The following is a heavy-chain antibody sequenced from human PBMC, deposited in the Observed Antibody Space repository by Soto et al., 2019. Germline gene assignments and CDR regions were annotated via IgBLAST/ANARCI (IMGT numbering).Heavy chain of an antibody. D-gene: IGHD2-15*01. CDR3: ARALGNIVVVVAATDDAFDI. J-gene: IGHJ3*02. V-gene: IGHV1-3*01. CDR2: INAGNGNT. Sequence: QVPLVQSGAEAKKPGASVKVSCKASGYTFTSYAMHWVRQAPGQRLEWMGWINAGNGNTKYSQKFQGRVTITRDTSASTAYMELSSLRSEDTAVYYCARALGNIVVVVAATDDAFDIWGQGTMVTVSS. CDR1: GYTFTSYA.